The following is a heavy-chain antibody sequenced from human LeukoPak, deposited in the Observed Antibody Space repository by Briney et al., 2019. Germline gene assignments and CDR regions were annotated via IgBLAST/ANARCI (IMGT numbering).Heavy chain of an antibody. Sequence: ASVKVSCKASGYTFTSYGISWVRQAPGQGLEWMGWISAYNGNTNYAQKLQGRVTMTTDTSTSTAYMELRSLRSDDTAVYYCARVAYCGGDCYSWYYYYYYGMDVWGQGTTVTVSS. V-gene: IGHV1-18*01. CDR3: ARVAYCGGDCYSWYYYYYYGMDV. CDR2: ISAYNGNT. CDR1: GYTFTSYG. J-gene: IGHJ6*02. D-gene: IGHD2-21*02.